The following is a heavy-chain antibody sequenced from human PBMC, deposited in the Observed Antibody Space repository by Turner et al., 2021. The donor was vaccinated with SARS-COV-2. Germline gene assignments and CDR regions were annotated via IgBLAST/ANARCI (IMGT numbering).Heavy chain of an antibody. CDR2: MNPNSGNT. CDR3: ARGTYYYDISAYRNDAFDI. D-gene: IGHD3-22*01. CDR1: GYTFTSYD. Sequence: QLQLVQSGAEVKKPGAAVKVSCQADGYTFTSYDINWVREATGQGLEWMGWMNPNSGNTGYAKKFKGRVTMTRNTSISTAYMELSSLRSEETAVYYCARGTYYYDISAYRNDAFDIWGQGTMVTVSS. J-gene: IGHJ3*02. V-gene: IGHV1-8*01.